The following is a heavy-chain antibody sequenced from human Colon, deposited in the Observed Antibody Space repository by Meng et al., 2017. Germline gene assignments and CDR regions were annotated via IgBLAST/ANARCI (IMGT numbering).Heavy chain of an antibody. Sequence: QLRSQHGSAGLLEPSETLAPPSACYGGSFSGYYWSRIRQPPGKGLEWIGEINHSGSTNYNPSLKSRVTISVDTSKNQFSLKLSSVTAADTAVYYCARERLSSGWYGGRWFDPWGQGTLVTVSS. CDR2: INHSGST. CDR1: GGSFSGYY. D-gene: IGHD6-19*01. CDR3: ARERLSSGWYGGRWFDP. J-gene: IGHJ5*02. V-gene: IGHV4-34*01.